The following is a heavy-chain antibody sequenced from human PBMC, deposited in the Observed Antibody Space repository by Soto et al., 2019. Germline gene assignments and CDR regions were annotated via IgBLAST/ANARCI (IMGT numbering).Heavy chain of an antibody. J-gene: IGHJ4*02. CDR3: AKGRYDFWSPYYFDS. D-gene: IGHD3-3*01. V-gene: IGHV3-9*01. CDR1: GLNFDDFA. CDR2: ITWNSRVL. Sequence: EVQLVESGGRLVQPGRSLRLSCVGTGLNFDDFAMHWVRQAPGKGLEWVSGITWNSRVLAYADSVKGRFTISRDNARNSLYLQRDSLRDEDTALYYCAKGRYDFWSPYYFDSWGQGNLVTVSS.